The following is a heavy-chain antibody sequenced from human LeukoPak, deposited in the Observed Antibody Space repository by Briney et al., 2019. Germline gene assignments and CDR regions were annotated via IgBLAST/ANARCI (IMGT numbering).Heavy chain of an antibody. CDR2: ISGSGGST. V-gene: IGHV3-23*01. CDR1: GFTFSSYA. Sequence: PGGSLRLSCAASGFTFSSYAMSWVRQAPGKGLEWVSAISGSGGSTYYADSVKGRFTISRDNSKNTLYLQMNSLRAEDTAVYYCAKVLRSYGIVVVPAAYDAFDIWGQGTMVTVSS. D-gene: IGHD2-2*01. J-gene: IGHJ3*02. CDR3: AKVLRSYGIVVVPAAYDAFDI.